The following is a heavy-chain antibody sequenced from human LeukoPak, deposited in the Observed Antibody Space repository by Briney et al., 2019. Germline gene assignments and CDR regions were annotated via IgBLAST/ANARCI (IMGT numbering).Heavy chain of an antibody. Sequence: GGSLRLSCAASGFTFSSYAMHWVRQAPGKGLEWVAVISYDGSNKYYADSVKGRFTISRDNSKNTLYLQMNSLRAEDTAVYYCARERDYLTTPFDYWGQGTLVTVSS. D-gene: IGHD2/OR15-2a*01. V-gene: IGHV3-30-3*01. CDR2: ISYDGSNK. CDR1: GFTFSSYA. J-gene: IGHJ4*02. CDR3: ARERDYLTTPFDY.